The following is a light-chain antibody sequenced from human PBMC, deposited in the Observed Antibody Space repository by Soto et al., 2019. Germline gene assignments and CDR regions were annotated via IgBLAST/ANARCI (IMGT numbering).Light chain of an antibody. CDR3: QSYDSSLSGGV. V-gene: IGLV1-40*01. J-gene: IGLJ3*02. Sequence: QAVVTQPPSVSGAPGQRVTISGTGSSSNIGAGYDVHWYQQLPGTAPKLLIYGNSNRPSGVPDRFSGSKSGTSASLAITGLQAEDEADYYCQSYDSSLSGGVFGGGTKLTVL. CDR1: SSNIGAGYD. CDR2: GNS.